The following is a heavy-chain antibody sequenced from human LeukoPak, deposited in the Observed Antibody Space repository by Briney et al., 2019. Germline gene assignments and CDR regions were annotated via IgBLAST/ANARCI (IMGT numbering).Heavy chain of an antibody. CDR3: ARGRTSWYGTNNWFDP. CDR1: GYTFTTYD. V-gene: IGHV1-8*01. J-gene: IGHJ5*02. CDR2: MNPSSGNT. D-gene: IGHD6-13*01. Sequence: ASVKVSCKASGYTFTTYDINWVRQAAGQGLEWVGWMNPSSGNTGFAQKVQGRVTMTRDTSISTAYMELSSLRSEDTAVYYCARGRTSWYGTNNWFDPWGQGTLDTVSS.